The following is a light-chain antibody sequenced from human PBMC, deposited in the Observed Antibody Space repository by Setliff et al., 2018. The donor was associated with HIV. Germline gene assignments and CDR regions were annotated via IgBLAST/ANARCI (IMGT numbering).Light chain of an antibody. J-gene: IGLJ3*02. CDR3: LLSYYGTRV. CDR2: GTR. V-gene: IGLV7-46*01. CDR1: TGAVTSGHY. Sequence: QAVWTQEPSLTVSPGGTVTLTCGSSTGAVTSGHYPYWFQQKPGQAPRTLIYGTRNKHSWTPARFSGSLLGGKDALTLSGAQPADEAEYYCLLSYYGTRVLGGGTQVTVL.